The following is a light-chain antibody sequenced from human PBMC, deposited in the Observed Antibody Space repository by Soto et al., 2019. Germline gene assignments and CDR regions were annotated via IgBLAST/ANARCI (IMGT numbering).Light chain of an antibody. J-gene: IGKJ1*01. Sequence: DIQMTQSPSSLSASVGDSVTITCRASQSSSSYLNWYQQKPGKATKLLIYAASSWQSGLPSRFSGSGSGTDFTLTISSLQREDFATYYCQQSYSTPRAFGQGTKVEIK. V-gene: IGKV1-39*01. CDR3: QQSYSTPRA. CDR2: AAS. CDR1: QSSSSY.